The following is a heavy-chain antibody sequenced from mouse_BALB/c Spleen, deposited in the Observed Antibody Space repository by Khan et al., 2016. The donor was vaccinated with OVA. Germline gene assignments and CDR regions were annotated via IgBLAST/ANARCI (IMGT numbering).Heavy chain of an antibody. Sequence: QIQLVQSGPELKKPGETVRISCKASGYTFTTTGMQWVQKMPGKGLKWIGWINTHSGVPKYAEDFKGRFAFSLETSASTAYLQISNLKNEDTATFFCARDPFDYAMDYWGQGTSVTVSS. CDR3: ARDPFDYAMDY. CDR2: INTHSGVP. J-gene: IGHJ4*01. V-gene: IGHV9-4*02. CDR1: GYTFTTTG.